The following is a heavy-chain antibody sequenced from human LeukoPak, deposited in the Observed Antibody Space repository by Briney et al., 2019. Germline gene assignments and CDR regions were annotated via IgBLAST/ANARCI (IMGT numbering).Heavy chain of an antibody. Sequence: GGSLRLSCAASGFTFSDYWMSWVRQAPGKGLEWVAVISYDGSNKYYTDSVKGRFTISRDNSKNTLFLQMNSLRPEDTALYYCAKYPGGFTGIVNYYHMDAWGKGTTVTVSS. CDR3: AKYPGGFTGIVNYYHMDA. D-gene: IGHD1-26*01. J-gene: IGHJ6*03. V-gene: IGHV3-30*18. CDR2: ISYDGSNK. CDR1: GFTFSDYW.